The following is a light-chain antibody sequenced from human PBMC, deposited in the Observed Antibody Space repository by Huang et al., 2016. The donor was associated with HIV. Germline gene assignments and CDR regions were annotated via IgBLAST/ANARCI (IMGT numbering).Light chain of an antibody. CDR3: MQALQTPRT. Sequence: DIVMTQSPLSLSVTPGEPASISCRSSQSLLHSNGYNYLDWYLQRPGQSTQLLIYLGSYRASGVPARFNGSESGADFTLKIRRVEAGDVGVYYCMQALQTPRTFGQGTKVEIK. J-gene: IGKJ1*01. CDR2: LGS. CDR1: QSLLHSNGYNY. V-gene: IGKV2-28*01.